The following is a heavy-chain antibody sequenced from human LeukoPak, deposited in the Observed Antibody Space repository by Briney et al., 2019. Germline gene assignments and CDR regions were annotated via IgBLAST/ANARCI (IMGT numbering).Heavy chain of an antibody. D-gene: IGHD3-3*01. J-gene: IGHJ4*02. CDR3: ARVSTYYDFWSGYSDPLDY. CDR2: IIPIFGTA. V-gene: IGHV1-69*01. Sequence: SVKVSCKASGGTFSSYAISWVRQAPGQGLEWMGGIIPIFGTANYAQKFQGRVTITADESTSTAYMELSSLRSEDTAVYYCARVSTYYDFWSGYSDPLDYRGQGTLVTVSS. CDR1: GGTFSSYA.